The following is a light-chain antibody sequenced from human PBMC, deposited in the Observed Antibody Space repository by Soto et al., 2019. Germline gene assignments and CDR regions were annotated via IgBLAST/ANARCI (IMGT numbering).Light chain of an antibody. CDR1: SSNLGSNS. V-gene: IGLV1-44*01. CDR3: GAWDDSLKGWV. J-gene: IGLJ3*02. Sequence: QSVLTQPPSASGTPGQRVTISCSGSSSNLGSNSVNWYQQVPGTAPKLLISSDNQRPSGVPDRFSGSQSGTSASLAISGLQSEDEADYHCGAWDDSLKGWVFGGGTKVTVL. CDR2: SDN.